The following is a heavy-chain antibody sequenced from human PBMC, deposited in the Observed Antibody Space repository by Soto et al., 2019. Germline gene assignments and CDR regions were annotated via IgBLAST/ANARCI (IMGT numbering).Heavy chain of an antibody. CDR1: GGSFSGYY. J-gene: IGHJ4*02. V-gene: IGHV4-34*01. D-gene: IGHD1-20*01. CDR2: INHSGGT. Sequence: SETLSLTCAVYGGSFSGYYWSWIRQPPGKGLEWIGEINHSGGTNYNPSLKSRVTISEDTSKNQFSLKLSSVTAADTAVYFCARGDNWNNGVVDYWGQGTQVTVSS. CDR3: ARGDNWNNGVVDY.